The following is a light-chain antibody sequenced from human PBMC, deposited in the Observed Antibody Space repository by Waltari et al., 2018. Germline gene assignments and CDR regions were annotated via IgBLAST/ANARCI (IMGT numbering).Light chain of an antibody. V-gene: IGLV2-23*02. CDR1: SSEVGGYNI. Sequence: SALTQPASVPGSPGQSITISCTGSSSEVGGYNIVSWYQLHPVKAPKLMIYELSKRPSGVSNRFSGSKSGNTASLTISGLQAEDEANYYCCSYAGSGTLIFGGGTKVTVL. CDR3: CSYAGSGTLI. CDR2: ELS. J-gene: IGLJ2*01.